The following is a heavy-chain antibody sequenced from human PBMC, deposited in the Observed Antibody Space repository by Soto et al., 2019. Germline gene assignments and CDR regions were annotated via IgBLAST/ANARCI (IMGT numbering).Heavy chain of an antibody. CDR2: IYNRGST. CDR3: ARGSFYGVSGTTLALDY. Sequence: SETLSLTCTVSGGSISTYYWSWIRQPPGKGLEWIGYIYNRGSTKYNPSLKSRVTISVDTSKNQFSLKLSSVTAADTAVFYCARGSFYGVSGTTLALDYWGQGTLVTVSS. CDR1: GGSISTYY. V-gene: IGHV4-59*01. J-gene: IGHJ4*02. D-gene: IGHD1-7*01.